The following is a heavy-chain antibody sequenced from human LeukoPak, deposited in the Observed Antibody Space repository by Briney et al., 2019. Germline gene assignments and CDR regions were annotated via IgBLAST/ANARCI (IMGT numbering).Heavy chain of an antibody. CDR1: GGSFSGYY. D-gene: IGHD5-24*01. Sequence: SETLSLTCADSGGSFSGYYWSWIRQPPGKGLEWIGEINHSGSTNYNPSLKSRVTISVDTSKNQFSLKLSSVTAADTAVYYCARSLFVAGYKDYWGQGTLVTVSS. J-gene: IGHJ4*02. V-gene: IGHV4-34*01. CDR3: ARSLFVAGYKDY. CDR2: INHSGST.